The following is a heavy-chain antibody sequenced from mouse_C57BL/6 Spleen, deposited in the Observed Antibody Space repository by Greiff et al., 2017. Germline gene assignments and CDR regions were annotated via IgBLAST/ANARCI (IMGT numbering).Heavy chain of an antibody. CDR3: ARYDYDPPFAY. Sequence: VQLKESGPGLVKPSQSLSLTCSVTGYSITSGYYWNWIRQFPGNKLEWMGYISYDGSNNYNPSLKNRISITRDTSKNQFFLKLNSVPTEDTATYYCARYDYDPPFAYWGQGTLVTVSA. CDR2: ISYDGSN. D-gene: IGHD2-4*01. CDR1: GYSITSGYY. V-gene: IGHV3-6*01. J-gene: IGHJ3*01.